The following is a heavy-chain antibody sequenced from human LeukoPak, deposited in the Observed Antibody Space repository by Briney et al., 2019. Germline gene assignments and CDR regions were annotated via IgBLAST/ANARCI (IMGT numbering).Heavy chain of an antibody. D-gene: IGHD3-10*01. Sequence: SESLSLSCTVSGGSFSSYYRSWIRQPPGKGLEWVWYIYYSGNTNYNPSLKSRVTISVDTSKNQFFLKLSSVTAADTAVYYCARGRGQGLYYGIDVWGQGTTVTVSS. CDR2: IYYSGNT. CDR3: ARGRGQGLYYGIDV. CDR1: GGSFSSYY. V-gene: IGHV4-59*01. J-gene: IGHJ6*01.